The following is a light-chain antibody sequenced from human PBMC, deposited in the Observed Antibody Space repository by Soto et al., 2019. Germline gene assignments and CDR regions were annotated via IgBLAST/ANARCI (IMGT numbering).Light chain of an antibody. V-gene: IGLV2-14*01. CDR2: EVG. CDR1: SSDVGGYKY. Sequence: QSVLTQPASVSGSPGQSITISCSGTSSDVGGYKYVSWYQQHPGKAPKLMIYEVGHRPSGVSQRFSGSKSGNTASLTIFGLQAEDEADYYCSSYTSSSTLVFGGGTKLTVL. J-gene: IGLJ3*02. CDR3: SSYTSSSTLV.